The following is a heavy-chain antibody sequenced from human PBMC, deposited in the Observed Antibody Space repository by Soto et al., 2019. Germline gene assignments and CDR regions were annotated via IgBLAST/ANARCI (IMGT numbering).Heavy chain of an antibody. V-gene: IGHV3-7*04. CDR1: GFTFSSYW. CDR2: IKQDGSGK. D-gene: IGHD3-9*01. J-gene: IGHJ5*02. Sequence: GGSLSLSCAASGFTFSSYWMSWVRQAPGKGLEWVANIKQDGSGKYYVDSVKGRFTISRDNAKNSLYLQMNSLRAEDTAVYYCARENLRYFDWLSWFDPWGQGTLVTVSS. CDR3: ARENLRYFDWLSWFDP.